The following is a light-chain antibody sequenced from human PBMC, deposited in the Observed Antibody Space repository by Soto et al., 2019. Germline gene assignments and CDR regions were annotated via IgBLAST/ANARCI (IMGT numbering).Light chain of an antibody. J-gene: IGKJ1*01. Sequence: EIVMTQSPGTLSLSPGESATLSCRASQRVYSNLAWYQQKPGQAPRLLIYGASTRATDVPDRFSGSGSGADFTLTISRLEPEDFAVYYCQQYGSSPPRTFGQGTKVDTK. CDR2: GAS. V-gene: IGKV3-20*01. CDR3: QQYGSSPPRT. CDR1: QRVYSN.